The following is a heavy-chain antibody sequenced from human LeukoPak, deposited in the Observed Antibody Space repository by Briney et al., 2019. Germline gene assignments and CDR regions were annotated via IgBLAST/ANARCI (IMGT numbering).Heavy chain of an antibody. CDR3: ARSRVYYYDSSGYLDY. J-gene: IGHJ4*02. V-gene: IGHV4-59*01. CDR2: IYYSGST. Sequence: SETLSLTCTVSGGSISSYYWSWIRQLPGKGLEWIGYIYYSGSTNYNPSLKSRVTISVDTSKNQFSLKLSSVTAADTAVYYCARSRVYYYDSSGYLDYWGQGTLVTVSS. D-gene: IGHD3-22*01. CDR1: GGSISSYY.